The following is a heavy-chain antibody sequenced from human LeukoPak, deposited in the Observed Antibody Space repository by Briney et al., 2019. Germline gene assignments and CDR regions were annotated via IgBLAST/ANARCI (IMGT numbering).Heavy chain of an antibody. J-gene: IGHJ3*02. D-gene: IGHD2-8*02. CDR3: AGKIAWWALDI. CDR1: GYTFTSYA. CDR2: INTNTGNP. Sequence: ASVKVSCKASGYTFTSYAMNWGRQAPGQGLEWMGWINTNTGNPTYAQGFTGRFVFSLDTSVSTAYLQISSLKAEDTAVYYCAGKIAWWALDIWGQGTMVTVSS. V-gene: IGHV7-4-1*02.